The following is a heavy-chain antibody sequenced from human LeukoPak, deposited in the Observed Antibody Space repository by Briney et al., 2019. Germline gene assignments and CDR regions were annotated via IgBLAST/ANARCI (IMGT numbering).Heavy chain of an antibody. Sequence: GASVKVSCKASGYTFTSYYMHWVRQAPGQGLEWMGIINPSGGSTSYAQKFQGRVTMTRDTSTSTVYMELSSLRSEDTAVYYCARARHYDFWSGYYGGMYYYYGMDVWGQGTTVTVSS. CDR2: INPSGGST. J-gene: IGHJ6*02. CDR3: ARARHYDFWSGYYGGMYYYYGMDV. CDR1: GYTFTSYY. D-gene: IGHD3-3*01. V-gene: IGHV1-46*01.